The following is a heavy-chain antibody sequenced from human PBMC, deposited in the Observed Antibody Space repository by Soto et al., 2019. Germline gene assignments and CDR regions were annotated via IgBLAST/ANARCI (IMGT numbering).Heavy chain of an antibody. V-gene: IGHV3-33*01. D-gene: IGHD2-15*01. J-gene: IGHJ4*02. CDR3: AREGVVVVAALDY. CDR1: GFTFSSYG. CDR2: IWYDGSNK. Sequence: QVQLVESGGGVVQPGRSLRLSCAASGFTFSSYGMHWVSQAPGKGLEWVAVIWYDGSNKYYADSVKGRFTISRDNSKNTLYMQMNSLRAEDTAVYYCAREGVVVVAALDYWGQGTLVTVSS.